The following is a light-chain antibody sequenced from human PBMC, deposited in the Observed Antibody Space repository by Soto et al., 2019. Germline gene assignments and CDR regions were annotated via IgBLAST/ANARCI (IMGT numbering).Light chain of an antibody. CDR1: QGISSY. J-gene: IGKJ5*01. CDR3: QQSYSTLSIT. Sequence: DIQMTQSPSSVSASVGDRVTITCRASQGISSYLNWYQQKPGKAPKLLIYAASSLQSGVPSRFSGSGSGTDFTLTISSLQPEDFATYYCQQSYSTLSITFGQGTRLEIK. V-gene: IGKV1-39*01. CDR2: AAS.